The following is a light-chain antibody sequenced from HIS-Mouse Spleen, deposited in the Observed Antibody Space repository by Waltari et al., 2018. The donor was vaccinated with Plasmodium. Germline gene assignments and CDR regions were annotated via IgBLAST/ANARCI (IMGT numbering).Light chain of an antibody. CDR3: YSTDSSGNHRV. J-gene: IGLJ3*02. CDR1: ALPKKY. Sequence: SYELTQPPSVSVSPGQTARITCSGDALPKKYAYWYQQKSGQAPVVVIYEDSKRPSGLPGRFSGSSAGTMATLTISGAQVEDEADYYCYSTDSSGNHRVFGGGTKLTVL. CDR2: EDS. V-gene: IGLV3-10*01.